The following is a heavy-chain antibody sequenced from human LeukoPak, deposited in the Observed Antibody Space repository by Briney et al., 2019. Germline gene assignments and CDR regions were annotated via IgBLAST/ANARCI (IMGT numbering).Heavy chain of an antibody. CDR1: GYTFTSYD. D-gene: IGHD5-12*01. V-gene: IGHV1-8*03. CDR3: ARTIVATTHDPPYYYYYYMDV. J-gene: IGHJ6*03. CDR2: MNPNSGNT. Sequence: GASVKVSCKASGYTFTSYDINWGRQATGQGLEWMGWMNPNSGNTGYAQKFQGRVTITRNTSISTAYMELSSLRSEDTAVYYCARTIVATTHDPPYYYYYYMDVWGKGTTVTVSS.